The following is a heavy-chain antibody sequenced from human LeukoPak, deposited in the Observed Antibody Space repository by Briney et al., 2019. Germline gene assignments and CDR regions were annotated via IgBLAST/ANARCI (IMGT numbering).Heavy chain of an antibody. CDR3: ARGGGSVPNWFDP. D-gene: IGHD1-26*01. CDR2: IYYSGST. CDR1: GGSISSGDYY. Sequence: SETLSLTCTVPGGSISSGDYYWSWIRQPPGKGLEWIGYIYYSGSTYYNPSLKSRVTISVDTSKNQFSLKLSSVTAADTAVYYCARGGGSVPNWFDPWGQGTLVTVSS. J-gene: IGHJ5*02. V-gene: IGHV4-30-4*01.